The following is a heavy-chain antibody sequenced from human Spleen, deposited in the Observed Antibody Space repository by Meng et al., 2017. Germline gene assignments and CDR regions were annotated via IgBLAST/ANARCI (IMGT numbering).Heavy chain of an antibody. V-gene: IGHV4-38-2*01. D-gene: IGHD2-21*02. CDR1: GYPITGSYN. J-gene: IGHJ6*02. CDR3: AGGAVVTLIFYHAMDV. CDR2: IYQSGST. Sequence: GSLRLSCAVSGYPITGSYNWGWIRQSPGKGLEWIGSIYQSGSTYYNPSLKSRVTMSADTSKNQFSLKLTSVTAADTAVYYCAGGAVVTLIFYHAMDVWGQGTMVTVSS.